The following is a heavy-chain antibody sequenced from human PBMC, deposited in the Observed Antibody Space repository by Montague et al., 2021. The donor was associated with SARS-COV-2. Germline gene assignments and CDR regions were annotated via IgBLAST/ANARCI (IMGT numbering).Heavy chain of an antibody. D-gene: IGHD3-22*01. J-gene: IGHJ3*02. CDR3: ARVRITMLVVVDAFDI. Sequence: TLSLTCTVSGGSISSGGYYWSWIRQRPGKGLEWIGYIYYSGSTYYNPSLKSRVTISVDTSKNQFSLKLSSVTAADTAVYYCARVRITMLVVVDAFDIWGQGTMVTVSS. CDR1: GGSISSGGYY. V-gene: IGHV4-31*03. CDR2: IYYSGST.